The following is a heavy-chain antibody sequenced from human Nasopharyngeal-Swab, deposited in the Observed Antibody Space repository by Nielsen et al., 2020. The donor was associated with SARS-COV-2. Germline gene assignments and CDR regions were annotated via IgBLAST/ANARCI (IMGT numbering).Heavy chain of an antibody. CDR2: ISGSGGST. J-gene: IGHJ5*02. CDR1: GFTFSSYA. CDR3: AKDNTMVRGRGGFDP. Sequence: GESLKISCAASGFTFSSYAMSWVRQAPGKGLEWVSAISGSGGSTYYADSVKGRFTISRDNSKNTLYLQMNSLRAEDTAVYYCAKDNTMVRGRGGFDPWGQGTLVTVSS. D-gene: IGHD3-10*01. V-gene: IGHV3-23*01.